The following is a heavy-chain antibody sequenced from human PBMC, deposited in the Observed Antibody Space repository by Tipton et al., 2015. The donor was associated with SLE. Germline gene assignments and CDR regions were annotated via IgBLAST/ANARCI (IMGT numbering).Heavy chain of an antibody. Sequence: TLSLTCAVYGGSFSGYYWSWIRQPPGKGLEWIGEINHSGSTNYNPSLKSRVTISVDTSKKQFSLKVSSVTAADTAVYYCARVPDMAYDILTGYYGNWFDPWCQATLVYVSS. D-gene: IGHD3-9*01. J-gene: IGHJ5*02. CDR1: GGSFSGYY. CDR3: ARVPDMAYDILTGYYGNWFDP. V-gene: IGHV4-34*01. CDR2: INHSGST.